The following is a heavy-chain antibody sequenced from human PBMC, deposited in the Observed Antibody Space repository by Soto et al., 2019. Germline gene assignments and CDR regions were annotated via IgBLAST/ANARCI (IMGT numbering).Heavy chain of an antibody. CDR1: GATFSSYA. J-gene: IGHJ4*02. Sequence: QVQLVQSGAEVRQPASSVKVSCKTSGATFSSYAITWVRQAPGQGLEWMGGIVPTVDPSTYAQKFQGRVTITADKITNTVYMKLSSLRSDDTAVYYSVRVVAIPGYPDNWGQGTLVTVSS. CDR3: VRVVAIPGYPDN. D-gene: IGHD5-12*01. CDR2: IVPTVDPS. V-gene: IGHV1-69*14.